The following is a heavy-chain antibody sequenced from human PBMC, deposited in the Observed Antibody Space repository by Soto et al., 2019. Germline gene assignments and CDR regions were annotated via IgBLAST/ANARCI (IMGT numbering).Heavy chain of an antibody. CDR2: IYYSGYT. D-gene: IGHD4-17*01. J-gene: IGHJ4*02. V-gene: IGHV4-30-4*01. CDR1: GGSISSGDYK. CDR3: ARSGDYVALDY. Sequence: QVQLQESGPGLVKPSQTLSLTCTVSGGSISSGDYKWSWIRQPPGKGLEWIGYIYYSGYTYNNPSLETRVTSSVDTSKTQFSLKLSSVTAADTAVYYCARSGDYVALDYWGQGTLVTVSS.